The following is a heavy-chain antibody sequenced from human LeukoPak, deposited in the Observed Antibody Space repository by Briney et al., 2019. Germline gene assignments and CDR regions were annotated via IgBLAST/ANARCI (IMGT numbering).Heavy chain of an antibody. D-gene: IGHD6-19*01. V-gene: IGHV3-30*04. CDR1: GFTFSSYA. CDR2: ISYDGSNK. J-gene: IGHJ4*02. CDR3: ARDTVAGTFDY. Sequence: PGGSLRLSCAASGFTFSSYAMHWVRQAPGKGLEWVAVISYDGSNKYYADSVKGRFTISRDNSKNTLYLQMNSLRAEDTAVYYCARDTVAGTFDYWGQGTPVTVSS.